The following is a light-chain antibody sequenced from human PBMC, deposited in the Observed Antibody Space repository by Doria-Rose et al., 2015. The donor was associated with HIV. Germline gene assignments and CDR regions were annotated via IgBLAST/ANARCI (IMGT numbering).Light chain of an antibody. CDR2: WAS. V-gene: IGKV4-1*01. Sequence: DIQVTQSPESLGMSLGERATLNCKSNQSLLYTSKNYLAWYQQKPGQPPKLLIYWASTRQSAVPARFSGSWSGTDFTLTISSLEAEDVAVYYCQQYYDTPSFGPGTTVDIK. CDR1: QSLLYTSKNY. J-gene: IGKJ3*01. CDR3: QQYYDTPS.